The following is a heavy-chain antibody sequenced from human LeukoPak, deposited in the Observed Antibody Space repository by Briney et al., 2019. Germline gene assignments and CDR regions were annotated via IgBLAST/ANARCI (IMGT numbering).Heavy chain of an antibody. CDR3: ARYCSRTSCSNDY. V-gene: IGHV1-24*01. CDR2: FNPEDGET. J-gene: IGHJ4*02. D-gene: IGHD2-2*01. CDR1: GYIFTELS. Sequence: ASVKVSCKVSGYIFTELSMHWVRQAPGQGLEWMGGFNPEDGETFYAQNFQGRVTMTRDRSTSTAYMELSSLRSDDTAVYYCARYCSRTSCSNDYWGQGTLVTVSS.